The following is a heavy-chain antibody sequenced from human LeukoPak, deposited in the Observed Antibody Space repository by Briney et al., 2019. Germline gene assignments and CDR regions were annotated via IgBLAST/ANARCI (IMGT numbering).Heavy chain of an antibody. CDR2: IWYDGSNK. CDR3: ARENYGMDV. V-gene: IGHV3-33*01. CDR1: GFTFSSYG. J-gene: IGHJ6*02. Sequence: PGRSLRLSCAASGFTFSSYGMHWVRQAPGKGLEWVAVIWYDGSNKYYADSVKGRFTISRDNSKNTLYLRMNSLRAEDTAVYYCARENYGMDVWGQGTTVTVSS.